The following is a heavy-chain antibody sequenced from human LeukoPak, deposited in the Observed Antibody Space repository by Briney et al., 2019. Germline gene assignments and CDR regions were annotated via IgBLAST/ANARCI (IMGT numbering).Heavy chain of an antibody. Sequence: ASVKVSCKASGYTFTNYDINWVRQAAGQGLEWMGWMNPNSGNAAYAQKFQGRVTITRNTSITTAYMDLSSLRSEDTAVYYCARGGCTNGVCSPRYNWFDPWGQGTLVTVSS. CDR3: ARGGCTNGVCSPRYNWFDP. J-gene: IGHJ5*02. CDR2: MNPNSGNA. D-gene: IGHD2-8*01. V-gene: IGHV1-8*03. CDR1: GYTFTNYD.